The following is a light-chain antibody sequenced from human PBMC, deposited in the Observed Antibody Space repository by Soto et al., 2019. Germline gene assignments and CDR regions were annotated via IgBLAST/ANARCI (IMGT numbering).Light chain of an antibody. CDR1: QSVRSSS. Sequence: DIVLTQSPGTLSLSPGERATLSCRASQSVRSSSLAWYQQKPGQAPRLLIYGASSRATGIPVRFSGSGSGTDFTLTISRLEPDDFGLYYCHQYGNSPLTFGGGTKVDIK. CDR2: GAS. V-gene: IGKV3-20*01. J-gene: IGKJ4*01. CDR3: HQYGNSPLT.